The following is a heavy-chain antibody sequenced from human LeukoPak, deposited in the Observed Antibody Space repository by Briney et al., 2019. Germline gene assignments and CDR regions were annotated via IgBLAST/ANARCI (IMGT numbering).Heavy chain of an antibody. CDR3: ARDQVTGIDYYDSNGYRKSYYFDY. J-gene: IGHJ4*02. Sequence: SETLSLTCAVYGGSFSGYYWSWIRQPPGKGLEWIGEINHSGSTNYNPSLKSRATISVDASKNQFSLKLSSVTAADTAVYYCARDQVTGIDYYDSNGYRKSYYFDYWGQGTLVTVSS. CDR1: GGSFSGYY. CDR2: INHSGST. V-gene: IGHV4-34*01. D-gene: IGHD3-22*01.